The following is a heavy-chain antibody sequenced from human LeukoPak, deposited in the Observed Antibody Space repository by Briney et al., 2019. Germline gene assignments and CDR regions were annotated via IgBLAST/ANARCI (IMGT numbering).Heavy chain of an antibody. Sequence: SETLSLTCTVFGGSISSYYWSWIRQPPGKGLEWIGYIYYSGSTNYNPSLKSRVTISVDTSKNQFSLKLSSVTAADTAVYYCATTAVAGAPSFDYWGQGTLVTVSS. V-gene: IGHV4-59*01. CDR2: IYYSGST. CDR3: ATTAVAGAPSFDY. D-gene: IGHD6-19*01. CDR1: GGSISSYY. J-gene: IGHJ4*02.